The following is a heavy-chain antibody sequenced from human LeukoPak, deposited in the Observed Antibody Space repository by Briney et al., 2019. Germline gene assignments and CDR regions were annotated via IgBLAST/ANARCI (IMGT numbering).Heavy chain of an antibody. D-gene: IGHD3-22*01. CDR3: AKDFQGHDSDGLSVGY. Sequence: GGSLRLSCAASGFTFSSYGMHWVRQAPGKGLEWVADITYGGSNKYYADSVKGRFTISRDNSKNTLYLQMNSLRAEDTAVYYCAKDFQGHDSDGLSVGYGGQGPGIIVTA. CDR1: GFTFSSYG. J-gene: IGHJ4*02. CDR2: ITYGGSNK. V-gene: IGHV3-30*18.